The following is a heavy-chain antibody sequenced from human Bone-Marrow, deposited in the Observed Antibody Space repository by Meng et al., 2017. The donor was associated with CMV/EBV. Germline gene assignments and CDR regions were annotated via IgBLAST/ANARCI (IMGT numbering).Heavy chain of an antibody. CDR3: ATRSAIDY. V-gene: IGHV3-7*01. Sequence: GGSLRLSCATSGFTFSTYWMSWVRQAPGKGLEWVASIKEDGSQQYYGDSVKGRFTISRDNARNSLYLQMHSLRAEDTAVYHCATRSAIDYWGQGTLVTVSS. D-gene: IGHD3-16*01. CDR1: GFTFSTYW. J-gene: IGHJ4*02. CDR2: IKEDGSQQ.